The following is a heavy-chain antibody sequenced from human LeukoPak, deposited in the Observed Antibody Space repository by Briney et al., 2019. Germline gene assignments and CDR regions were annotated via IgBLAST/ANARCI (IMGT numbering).Heavy chain of an antibody. CDR2: SGST. Sequence: SGSTNYNPSLKSRITISVDTSKNQFSLKLSSVTAADTAVYYCAREAYYYDSSGYINAFDIWGQGTMVTVSS. V-gene: IGHV4-61*02. CDR3: AREAYYYDSSGYINAFDI. J-gene: IGHJ3*02. D-gene: IGHD3-22*01.